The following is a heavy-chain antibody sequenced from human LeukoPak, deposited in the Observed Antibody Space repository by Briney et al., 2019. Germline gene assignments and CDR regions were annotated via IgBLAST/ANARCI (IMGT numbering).Heavy chain of an antibody. Sequence: GRSLRLSCAASGFTFSSYGMHWVRQAPGKGLEWVAVIWYDGSNKYYADSVKGRFTISRDNSKNTLYLQMNSLRAEDTAVYYCARHRGYYYDSSGYDYWGQGTLVTVSS. CDR3: ARHRGYYYDSSGYDY. V-gene: IGHV3-33*01. CDR2: IWYDGSNK. J-gene: IGHJ4*02. CDR1: GFTFSSYG. D-gene: IGHD3-22*01.